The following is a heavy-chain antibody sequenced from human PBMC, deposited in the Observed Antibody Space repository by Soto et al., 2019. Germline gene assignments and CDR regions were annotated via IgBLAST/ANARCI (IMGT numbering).Heavy chain of an antibody. CDR3: ARASGESYPGSRVFDS. J-gene: IGHJ4*02. V-gene: IGHV3-23*01. D-gene: IGHD3-10*01. Sequence: LRLSCAASGFTFSNNAMTWVRQAPGKGLEWVSVITNTGGDSLYADSVKGRFTISRDNFKNTLYLQMNSLRAEDTAIYYCARASGESYPGSRVFDSWGQGTRVTVSS. CDR1: GFTFSNNA. CDR2: ITNTGGDS.